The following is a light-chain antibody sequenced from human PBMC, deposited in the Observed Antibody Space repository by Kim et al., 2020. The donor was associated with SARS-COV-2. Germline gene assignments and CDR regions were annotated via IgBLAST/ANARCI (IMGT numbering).Light chain of an antibody. Sequence: QSALTQPASVSGSPGQSITISCTGTSSLVGDYNDYSWYQQHPDKAPNLIIYDVSDRPSGASTHFSGSKSGNTAPLTISGLQEADEADYCCASDTGADTVVFGGGTKLTVL. V-gene: IGLV2-14*03. CDR2: DVS. CDR1: SSLVGDYND. J-gene: IGLJ2*01. CDR3: ASDTGADTVV.